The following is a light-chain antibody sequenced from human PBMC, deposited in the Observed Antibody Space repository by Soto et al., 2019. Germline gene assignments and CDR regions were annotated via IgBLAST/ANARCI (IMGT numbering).Light chain of an antibody. J-gene: IGLJ1*01. CDR1: SSDVGGYNY. CDR2: DVS. Sequence: QSLLTQPASGSGSPGQSITISCTGTSSDVGGYNYVSWYQQHPGKAPKVMIYDVSDRPSGVSNRFSGSKSGNTASLTISGLQAEDEGDYYCSSYTRSTTRVFGTGTKVTV. CDR3: SSYTRSTTRV. V-gene: IGLV2-14*01.